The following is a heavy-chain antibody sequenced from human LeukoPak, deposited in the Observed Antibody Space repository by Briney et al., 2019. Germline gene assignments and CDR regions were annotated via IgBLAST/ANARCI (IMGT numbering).Heavy chain of an antibody. CDR1: GFAFSKYG. CDR3: AKFAPSTIRKKTVLDY. V-gene: IGHV3-23*01. D-gene: IGHD3-3*01. Sequence: GASLTLSCAASGFAFSKYGMRWVRHAPRGGREWVLGISGSGVRTYSTHSSRGRSPIPRANSKKKLYLQKNSLRAEDTAVYYCAKFAPSTIRKKTVLDYWGQGTLVTVSS. J-gene: IGHJ4*02. CDR2: ISGSGVRT.